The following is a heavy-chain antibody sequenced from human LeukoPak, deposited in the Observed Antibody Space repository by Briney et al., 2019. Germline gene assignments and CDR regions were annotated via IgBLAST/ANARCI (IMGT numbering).Heavy chain of an antibody. V-gene: IGHV3-21*01. Sequence: GGSLRLSCAASGFTFSSYSMNWVRQAPGKGLEWVSSISSSSRNIYYADSVRGRFTISRDNAKNSLYLQMKRQSAEDAAVYYCARDSSSYGGDAFDIWGQGTMVTVSS. CDR2: ISSSSRNI. J-gene: IGHJ3*02. D-gene: IGHD4-17*01. CDR3: ARDSSSYGGDAFDI. CDR1: GFTFSSYS.